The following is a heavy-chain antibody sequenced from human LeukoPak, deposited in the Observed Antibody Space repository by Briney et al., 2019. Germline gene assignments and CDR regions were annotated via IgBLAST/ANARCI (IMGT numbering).Heavy chain of an antibody. D-gene: IGHD3-10*01. CDR1: GGSFSDYY. Sequence: SVTLSLTCGVYGGSFSDYYWTWIRQPPGKGLEWIGEIHHSGSTNYNPSLKSRVTISVDTSKEQFSLTLRSVTAADTAVYYCASMGDGSGSSPRFAPWGQGTLVIVSS. J-gene: IGHJ5*02. V-gene: IGHV4-34*01. CDR2: IHHSGST. CDR3: ASMGDGSGSSPRFAP.